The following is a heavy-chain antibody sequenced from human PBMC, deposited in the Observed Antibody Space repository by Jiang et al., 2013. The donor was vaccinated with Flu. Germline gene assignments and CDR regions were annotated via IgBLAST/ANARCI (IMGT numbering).Heavy chain of an antibody. CDR2: ISAYNGNT. Sequence: SGAEVKKPGASVKVSCKASGYTFTSYGISWVRQAPGQGLEWMGWISAYNGNTNYAQKLQGRVTTTTDTSTSTAYMELRSLRSDDTAVYYCARDQGAVGYFDRRDWFDPWGQGTLVTVSS. CDR3: ARDQGAVGYFDRRDWFDP. CDR1: GYTFTSYG. J-gene: IGHJ5*02. D-gene: IGHD3-9*01. V-gene: IGHV1-18*04.